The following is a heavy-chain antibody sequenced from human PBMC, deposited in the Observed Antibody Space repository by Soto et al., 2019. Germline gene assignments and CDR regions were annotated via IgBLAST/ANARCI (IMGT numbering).Heavy chain of an antibody. CDR1: GFTFNDYA. Sequence: GGSLRLSCAVSGFTFNDYAMSWVRQAPGKGLEWVSTISGSLGSAYYAASVEGRFTISGDNSNNTLYLQMNSLRVEDTATYYCAKDSRLPGFGLLIHAGDIWGHGTMVTV. J-gene: IGHJ3*02. D-gene: IGHD3-3*01. V-gene: IGHV3-23*01. CDR3: AKDSRLPGFGLLIHAGDI. CDR2: ISGSLGSA.